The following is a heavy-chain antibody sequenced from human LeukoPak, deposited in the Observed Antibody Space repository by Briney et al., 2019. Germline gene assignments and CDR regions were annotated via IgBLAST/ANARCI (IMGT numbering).Heavy chain of an antibody. V-gene: IGHV4-4*07. CDR3: ARADFDWLLSPLYFDY. Sequence: SETLSLTCTVSGGSISSYYWSWIRQPAGKGLEWIGRIYTSGSTNYNPSLKSRVTMSVDTSKNQFSLKLSSVTAADTAVYYCARADFDWLLSPLYFDYWGQGTLVTVSS. CDR1: GGSISSYY. CDR2: IYTSGST. J-gene: IGHJ4*02. D-gene: IGHD3-9*01.